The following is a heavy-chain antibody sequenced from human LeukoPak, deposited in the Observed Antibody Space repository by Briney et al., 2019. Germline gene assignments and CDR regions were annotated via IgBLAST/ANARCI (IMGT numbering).Heavy chain of an antibody. D-gene: IGHD3-10*02. J-gene: IGHJ4*02. CDR3: ARMFPNN. CDR2: IVPIFGTA. Sequence: SVKVSCKASGYPFSAHFLNWVRQAPGQGLEWMGGIVPIFGTANYAQKFQGRVTITADESTSTAYMELSSLRSEDTAVYYCARMFPNNWGQGTLVTVSS. CDR1: GYPFSAHF. V-gene: IGHV1-69*13.